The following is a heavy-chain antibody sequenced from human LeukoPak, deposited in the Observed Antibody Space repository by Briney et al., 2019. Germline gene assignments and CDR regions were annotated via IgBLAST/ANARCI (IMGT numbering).Heavy chain of an antibody. Sequence: GESLKISCKGSGYSFTTYWIGWVRQMPGKGLEWMEIIYPGDSDTRYSPSFQGQVTISADRSITTAYLQWSSLKASDTAMYYCATPRYSSSSRGFAFDIWGQGTMVTVSS. CDR3: ATPRYSSSSRGFAFDI. D-gene: IGHD6-6*01. V-gene: IGHV5-51*01. CDR1: GYSFTTYW. J-gene: IGHJ3*02. CDR2: IYPGDSDT.